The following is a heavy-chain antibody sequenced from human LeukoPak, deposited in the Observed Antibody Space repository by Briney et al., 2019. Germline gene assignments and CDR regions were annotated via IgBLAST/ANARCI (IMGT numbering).Heavy chain of an antibody. CDR3: AKDWFATTDY. V-gene: IGHV3-74*01. CDR1: GFPFSVSW. D-gene: IGHD1/OR15-1a*01. CDR2: ITTDETT. Sequence: RGSLRLSCAAPGFPFSVSWMHWFRHVPGKGLMWVSRITTDETTTYADSVRGRFSISRDNAKNTVYLQMNSLRVEDTAVYYCAKDWFATTDYWGQGILVTVSS. J-gene: IGHJ4*02.